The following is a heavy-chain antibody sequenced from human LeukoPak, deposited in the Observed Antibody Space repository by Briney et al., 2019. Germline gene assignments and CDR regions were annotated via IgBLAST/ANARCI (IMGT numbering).Heavy chain of an antibody. CDR3: ARGHSTSWPEYFQH. V-gene: IGHV1-18*01. J-gene: IGHJ1*01. D-gene: IGHD6-13*01. Sequence: ASVKGSCKASGYTFNRYGISWVRQAPGQGLEWMGWISAYNGNTKNAQNLQGRVTMTTDTSTTTAYMELRSLKSDDTAVYYCARGHSTSWPEYFQHWGQGTLFTVSS. CDR2: ISAYNGNT. CDR1: GYTFNRYG.